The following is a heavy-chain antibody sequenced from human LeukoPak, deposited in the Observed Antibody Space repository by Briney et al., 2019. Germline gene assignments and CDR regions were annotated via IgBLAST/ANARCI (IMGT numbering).Heavy chain of an antibody. CDR1: GFTFSSYS. CDR3: ARDRDIVVVPAAMVDY. D-gene: IGHD2-2*01. J-gene: IGHJ4*02. V-gene: IGHV3-21*01. Sequence: GGSLRLSCVASGFTFSSYSMNWVRQAPGKGLEWVSSISSSSSYIYYADSVKGRFTISRDNAKNSLYLQMNSLRAEDTAVYYCARDRDIVVVPAAMVDYWGQGTLVTVSS. CDR2: ISSSSSYI.